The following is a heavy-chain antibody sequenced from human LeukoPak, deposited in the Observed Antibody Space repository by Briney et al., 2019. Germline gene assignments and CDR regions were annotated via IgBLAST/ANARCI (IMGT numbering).Heavy chain of an antibody. CDR1: GYTFTSYG. J-gene: IGHJ4*02. V-gene: IGHV1-18*01. Sequence: ASVKVSCKASGYTFTSYGISWVRQAPGQGLEWMGWISAYNGNTNYAQKLQGRVTMTRDTSTSTVYMELSSLRSEDTAVYYCARGIAVAGNGAFDYWGQGTLVTVSS. D-gene: IGHD6-19*01. CDR2: ISAYNGNT. CDR3: ARGIAVAGNGAFDY.